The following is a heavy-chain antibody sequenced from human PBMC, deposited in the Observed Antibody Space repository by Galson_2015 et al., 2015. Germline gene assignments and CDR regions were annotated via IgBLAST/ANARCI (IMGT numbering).Heavy chain of an antibody. CDR1: GFTFSSYW. V-gene: IGHV3-7*04. J-gene: IGHJ6*02. D-gene: IGHD6-6*01. CDR3: AMDPYSSSSSYYYGMDV. Sequence: SLRLSCAASGFTFSSYWMSWVRQAPGKGLEWVANIKQDGSEKYYVDSVKGRFTISRDNAKNSLYLQMNSLRAEDTAMYYCAMDPYSSSSSYYYGMDVWGQGTTVTVSS. CDR2: IKQDGSEK.